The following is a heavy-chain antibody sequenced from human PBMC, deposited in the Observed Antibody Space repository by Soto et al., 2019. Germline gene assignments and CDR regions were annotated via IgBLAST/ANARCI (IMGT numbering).Heavy chain of an antibody. J-gene: IGHJ3*02. Sequence: EVQLVESGGGLVQPGGSLRLSCAASGFTFSSYSMNWVRQAPGKGLEWVSYISSSSTIYYADSVKGRFTISRDNAKNSLYLQMNSLRAEDTAVYYCARDLHDFWSGPIWGQGTMVTVSS. CDR3: ARDLHDFWSGPI. D-gene: IGHD3-3*01. CDR1: GFTFSSYS. CDR2: ISSSSTI. V-gene: IGHV3-48*01.